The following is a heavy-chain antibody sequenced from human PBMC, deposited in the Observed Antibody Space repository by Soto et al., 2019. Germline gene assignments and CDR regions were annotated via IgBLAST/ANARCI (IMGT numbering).Heavy chain of an antibody. J-gene: IGHJ4*02. V-gene: IGHV1-2*02. Sequence: GASVKVSCKASGYTFTDYYMQWVRQAPGQGLEWMGWINPSSGGTNYAQKFQGRVTMTRDTSSSTAYMELNSLRPEDTALYYCATDRALGATLGAIDFWGQGTLVTVSS. CDR1: GYTFTDYY. CDR3: ATDRALGATLGAIDF. D-gene: IGHD1-26*01. CDR2: INPSSGGT.